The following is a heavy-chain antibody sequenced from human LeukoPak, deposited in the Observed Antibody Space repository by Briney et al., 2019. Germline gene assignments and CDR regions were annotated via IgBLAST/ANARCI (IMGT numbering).Heavy chain of an antibody. D-gene: IGHD2-8*02. CDR2: IYYSGST. J-gene: IGHJ4*02. CDR1: GGSVSSSSYY. CDR3: AKAGSLVGRFFDY. V-gene: IGHV4-39*07. Sequence: SETLSLTCTVSGGSVSSSSYYWGWIRQPPGKGLEWIGSIYYSGSTYYNPSLKSRVTISVDTSKNQFSLKLTSVSAADTAMYFCAKAGSLVGRFFDYWGQGIQVIVSS.